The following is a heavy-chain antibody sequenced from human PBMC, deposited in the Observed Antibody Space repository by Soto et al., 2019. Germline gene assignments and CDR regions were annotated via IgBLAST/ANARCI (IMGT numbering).Heavy chain of an antibody. J-gene: IGHJ4*02. D-gene: IGHD6-13*01. V-gene: IGHV5-51*01. CDR3: AISSVASAGFAY. CDR1: GYRFTSYW. Sequence: PGESLKISCKGSGYRFTSYWIGWVRQMPGKGLEWMGIIYPGDSDTRYSPSLQGQVTISADNSISTAYLQWRSLKASDTAMYFCAISSVASAGFAYWGQGKMVTVSS. CDR2: IYPGDSDT.